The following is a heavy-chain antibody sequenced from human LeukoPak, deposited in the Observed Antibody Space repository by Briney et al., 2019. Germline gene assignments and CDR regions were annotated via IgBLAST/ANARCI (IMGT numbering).Heavy chain of an antibody. V-gene: IGHV3-7*01. Sequence: PGGSLRLSCSASGFTFSSYWVTWVRQAPGKGLEWVANVKQDGSEKNYVDSVKGRFTISRGNAKNSLYLQMNSLRVDDTAVYYCARGHRAWSYWGQGTLVTVSS. CDR3: ARGHRAWSY. CDR2: VKQDGSEK. CDR1: GFTFSSYW. J-gene: IGHJ4*02. D-gene: IGHD3-3*01.